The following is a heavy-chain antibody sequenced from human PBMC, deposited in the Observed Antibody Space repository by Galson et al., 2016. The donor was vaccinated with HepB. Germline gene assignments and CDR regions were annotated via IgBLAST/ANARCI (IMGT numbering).Heavy chain of an antibody. CDR2: IKQDGSEK. CDR3: AREGSGGFDY. V-gene: IGHV3-7*01. Sequence: SLRLSCAASGFTFSSYWMSWVRQAPGKGLEWVANIKQDGSEKSYVDSVKGRFTISRDNAKNSLYLQMNSLRVGDTAVYYCAREGSGGFDYWGQGTLVTVSS. D-gene: IGHD4-23*01. J-gene: IGHJ4*02. CDR1: GFTFSSYW.